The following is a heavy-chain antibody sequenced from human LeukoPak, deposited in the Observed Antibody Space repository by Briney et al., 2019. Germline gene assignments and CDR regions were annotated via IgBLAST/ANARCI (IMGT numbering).Heavy chain of an antibody. CDR1: GFTFSSYG. V-gene: IGHV3-30*02. CDR2: IRYDGSNK. Sequence: GGSLRLSCAASGFTFSSYGMHWVRQAPGKGLEWVAFIRYDGSNKYYADSVKGRFTISRDNSKNTLYLQMNSLRAEDTAVYYRAKDPTLLWFGELCYFDYWGQGTLVTVSS. D-gene: IGHD3-10*01. CDR3: AKDPTLLWFGELCYFDY. J-gene: IGHJ4*02.